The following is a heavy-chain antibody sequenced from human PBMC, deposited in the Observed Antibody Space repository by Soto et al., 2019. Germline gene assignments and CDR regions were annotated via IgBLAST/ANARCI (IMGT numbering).Heavy chain of an antibody. CDR1: GFTFSSYS. Sequence: GGSLRLSCATSGFTFSSYSMNWVRQAPGKGLEWVSYISSRSSTIYYADSVKGRFTISRDNAKNSLYLQMNSLRAEDTAVYYCARDGGGYCSGGSCLGPYYFDYWGQGALVTVSS. D-gene: IGHD2-15*01. CDR2: ISSRSSTI. J-gene: IGHJ4*02. V-gene: IGHV3-48*01. CDR3: ARDGGGYCSGGSCLGPYYFDY.